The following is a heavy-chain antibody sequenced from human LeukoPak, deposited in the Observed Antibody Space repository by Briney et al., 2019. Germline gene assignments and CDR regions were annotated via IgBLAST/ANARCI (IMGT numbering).Heavy chain of an antibody. CDR3: ARMYYYDSKSRLNWFDP. D-gene: IGHD3-10*01. V-gene: IGHV1-8*03. CDR2: MNPNNGNT. Sequence: ASVKVSCKASGYTFTSYDINWVRQATGQGLEWMGWMNPNNGNTGYAQKFQGRVTITRDTSTSTAYMELSSLGSEDTAVYYCARMYYYDSKSRLNWFDPWGQGTLVTVSS. J-gene: IGHJ5*02. CDR1: GYTFTSYD.